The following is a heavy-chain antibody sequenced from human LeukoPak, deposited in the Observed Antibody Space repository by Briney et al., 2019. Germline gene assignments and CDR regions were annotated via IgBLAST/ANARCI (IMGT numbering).Heavy chain of an antibody. V-gene: IGHV4-34*01. Sequence: SESLSLTCAVYGGSFSGYYWSWIRQPPGKGLEWIGEINHSGSTNYNPSLKSRVTISVDTSKNQFSLKLSSVTAADTAVYYCARDDRQYSSYDYWGQGTLVIVSS. CDR3: ARDDRQYSSYDY. CDR2: INHSGST. CDR1: GGSFSGYY. J-gene: IGHJ4*02. D-gene: IGHD5-18*01.